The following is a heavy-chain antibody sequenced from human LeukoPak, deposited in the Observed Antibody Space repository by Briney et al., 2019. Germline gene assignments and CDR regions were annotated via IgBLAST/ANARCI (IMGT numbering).Heavy chain of an antibody. CDR1: GGTFSSYA. CDR2: IIPIFGTA. D-gene: IGHD3-10*01. J-gene: IGHJ4*02. CDR3: ARDRWFGELFQGDY. Sequence: SVTVSCKASGGTFSSYAISWVRQAPGQGLEWMGGIIPIFGTANYAQKFQGRVTITADESTSTAYMELSSLRSEDTAVYYCARDRWFGELFQGDYWGQGTLVTVSS. V-gene: IGHV1-69*13.